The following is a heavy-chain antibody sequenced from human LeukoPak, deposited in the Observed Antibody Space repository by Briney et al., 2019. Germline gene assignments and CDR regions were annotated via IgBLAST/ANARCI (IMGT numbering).Heavy chain of an antibody. CDR1: GGSFSGYY. CDR3: ARHPPGMVRGVISWFDP. J-gene: IGHJ5*02. D-gene: IGHD3-10*01. V-gene: IGHV4-34*01. CDR2: INHSGST. Sequence: SETLSLTCAVYGGSFSGYYWSWIRQPPGKGLEWIGEINHSGSTNYNPSLKSRVTISVDASKNQFSLKLSSVTAADTAVYYCARHPPGMVRGVISWFDPWGQGTLVTVSS.